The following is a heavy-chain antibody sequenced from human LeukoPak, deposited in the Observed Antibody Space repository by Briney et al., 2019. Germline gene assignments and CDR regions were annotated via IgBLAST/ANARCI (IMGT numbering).Heavy chain of an antibody. CDR3: ARPRKRSSARREDYYYMDV. D-gene: IGHD1-14*01. CDR1: GYFFTGYY. J-gene: IGHJ6*03. Sequence: ASVKVSCKASGYFFTGYYIHWVRQAPGQGLEWMGWINPNSGDTKYSQKFQGRVTMTRDTSINTAYMELSRLRFDDTAVFYCARPRKRSSARREDYYYMDVWGKGTTVIISS. V-gene: IGHV1-2*02. CDR2: INPNSGDT.